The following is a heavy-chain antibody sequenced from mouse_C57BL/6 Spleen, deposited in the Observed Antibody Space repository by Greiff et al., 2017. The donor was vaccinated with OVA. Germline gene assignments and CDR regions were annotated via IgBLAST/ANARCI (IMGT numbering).Heavy chain of an antibody. Sequence: EVMLVESGGGLVKPGGSLKLSCAASGFTFSDYGMHWVRQAPEKGLEWVAYISSGSSTIYYADTGKGRFTIARDNAKNTLFLQMTSLRSEDTAMYYCARAPYYYGSSYPFDYWGQGTTLTVSS. J-gene: IGHJ2*01. CDR2: ISSGSSTI. V-gene: IGHV5-17*01. D-gene: IGHD1-1*01. CDR3: ARAPYYYGSSYPFDY. CDR1: GFTFSDYG.